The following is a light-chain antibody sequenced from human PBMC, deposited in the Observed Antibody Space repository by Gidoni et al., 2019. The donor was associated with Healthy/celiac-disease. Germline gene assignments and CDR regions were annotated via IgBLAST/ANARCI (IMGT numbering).Light chain of an antibody. CDR1: NIGSKS. CDR2: DDS. Sequence: SYVLTQPPSVSVAPGPTARITCGGINIGSKSVHWYQQKPGQAPVLVVYDDSNRPSGIPGRFSGSNSGNTATLTISRVEAGDEADYYCQVWDSSSDVVFGGGTKLTVL. CDR3: QVWDSSSDVV. V-gene: IGLV3-21*02. J-gene: IGLJ2*01.